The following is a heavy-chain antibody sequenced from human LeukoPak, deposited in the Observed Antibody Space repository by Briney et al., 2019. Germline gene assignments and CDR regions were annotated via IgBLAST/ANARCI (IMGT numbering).Heavy chain of an antibody. D-gene: IGHD3-3*01. CDR2: IYHSGRT. V-gene: IGHV4-38-2*02. J-gene: IGHJ3*02. Sequence: SQTLSLTCTVSGYSLSSGYYWGWIRPPPGKGLEWIGIIYHSGRTDYNPSLKSRVTISEDTSKNQFSLKLSSVTAADTAVYYCARAFRGIFGVFEALDIWAKGQWSPSLQ. CDR3: ARAFRGIFGVFEALDI. CDR1: GYSLSSGYY.